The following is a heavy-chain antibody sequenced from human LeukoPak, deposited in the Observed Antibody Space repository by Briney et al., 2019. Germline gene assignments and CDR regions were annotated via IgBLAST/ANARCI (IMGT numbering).Heavy chain of an antibody. J-gene: IGHJ4*02. Sequence: GGDLEISCQGSGCSFTSYWIGWGRPMPGKGVEWMGMIYHGDSETRYNPSFQGQLTISADKSISTAYLQWSSLKASDTAMYYCARLGGAITIDYWGQGTLVTVSS. V-gene: IGHV5-51*01. CDR2: IYHGDSET. CDR3: ARLGGAITIDY. D-gene: IGHD1-26*01. CDR1: GCSFTSYW.